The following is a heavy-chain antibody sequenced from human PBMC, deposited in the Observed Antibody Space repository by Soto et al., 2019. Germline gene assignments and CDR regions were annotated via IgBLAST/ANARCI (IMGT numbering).Heavy chain of an antibody. CDR2: ISGSGGST. CDR3: ANAADYYGSGSYFDY. V-gene: IGHV3-23*01. D-gene: IGHD3-10*01. J-gene: IGHJ4*02. Sequence: GGSLRLSCAASGFTFSSYAMSWVRQAPGKGLEWVSAISGSGGSTYYADSVKGRFTISRDNSKNTLYLQMNSLRAEDTAVYYCANAADYYGSGSYFDYWGQGTLVTVSS. CDR1: GFTFSSYA.